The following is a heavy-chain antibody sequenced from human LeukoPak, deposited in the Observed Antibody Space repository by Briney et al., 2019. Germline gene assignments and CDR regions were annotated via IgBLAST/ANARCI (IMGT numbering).Heavy chain of an antibody. V-gene: IGHV3-7*01. D-gene: IGHD2-15*01. J-gene: IGHJ4*02. CDR1: GFSLSSYW. CDR3: ARARYCDY. Sequence: GGSLRLSCATSGFSLSSYWMIWVRQAPGKGLEWVANINQDGSEKNYVDSVKGRFTISRDNAKNPLYLQVNSLRAEDTAVYYCARARYCDYWGQGTLVTVSS. CDR2: INQDGSEK.